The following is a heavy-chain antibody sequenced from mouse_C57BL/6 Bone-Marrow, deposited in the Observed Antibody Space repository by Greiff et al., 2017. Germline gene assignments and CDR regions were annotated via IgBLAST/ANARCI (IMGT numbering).Heavy chain of an antibody. CDR3: ARVDYYGSSPSRYFDV. V-gene: IGHV1-19*01. CDR1: GYTFTDYY. CDR2: INPYNGGT. J-gene: IGHJ1*03. Sequence: VQLQQSGPVLVKPGASVKMSCKASGYTFTDYYMNWVKQSHGKSLEWIGVINPYNGGTSYNQKFKGKATLTVDKSSSTDYMELNSLTSEDSAVYYCARVDYYGSSPSRYFDVWGKGTTVTVSS. D-gene: IGHD1-1*01.